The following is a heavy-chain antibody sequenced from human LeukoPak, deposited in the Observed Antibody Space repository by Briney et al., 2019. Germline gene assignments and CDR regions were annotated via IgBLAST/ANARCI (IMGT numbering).Heavy chain of an antibody. CDR3: AKDGGVREHYYYYYMDV. D-gene: IGHD3-10*01. V-gene: IGHV3-9*01. CDR2: ISWNSGSI. Sequence: PGGSLRLSCAASGFTFDDYAMHWVRQAPGKGLEWVSGISWNSGSIGYADSVKGRFTISRDNAKNSLYLQMNSLRAEDTALYYCAKDGGVREHYYYYYMDVWGKGTTVTISS. J-gene: IGHJ6*03. CDR1: GFTFDDYA.